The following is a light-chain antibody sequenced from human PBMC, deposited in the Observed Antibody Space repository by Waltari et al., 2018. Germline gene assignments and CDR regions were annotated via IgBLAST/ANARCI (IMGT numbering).Light chain of an antibody. V-gene: IGLV2-8*01. CDR2: EVS. CDR1: SSAAGGYNY. Sequence: QSALTQPPSASGSPGQSVTISCTGTSSAAGGYNYVSWYQQHPGKAPKLMIYEVSKRPSGVPDRFSGSKSANTASLTVSGLQAEDEADYYCTSYAGNNNYVLFGGGTKLTVL. J-gene: IGLJ2*01. CDR3: TSYAGNNNYVL.